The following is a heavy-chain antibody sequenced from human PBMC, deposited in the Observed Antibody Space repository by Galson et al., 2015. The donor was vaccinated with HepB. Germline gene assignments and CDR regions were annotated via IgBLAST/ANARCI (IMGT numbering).Heavy chain of an antibody. CDR2: ISASGTYT. V-gene: IGHV3-11*06. Sequence: SLRLSCAASGFTFSGYYMTWIRQAPGKGLEWLSYISASGTYTNYADSVKGRFTISRDNAKNSLYLQMNSLRAEDTAVFYCARVAASDYGDHAHFDYWGQGTLVTVSS. CDR3: ARVAASDYGDHAHFDY. J-gene: IGHJ4*02. D-gene: IGHD4-17*01. CDR1: GFTFSGYY.